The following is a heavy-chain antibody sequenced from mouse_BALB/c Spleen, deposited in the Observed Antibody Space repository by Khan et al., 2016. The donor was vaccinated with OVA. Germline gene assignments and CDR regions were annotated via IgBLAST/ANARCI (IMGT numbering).Heavy chain of an antibody. CDR3: ARVYEGDFDY. J-gene: IGHJ2*01. D-gene: IGHD2-10*02. CDR1: GYSITSDYA. V-gene: IGHV3-2*02. Sequence: EVKLQESGPGLVKPSQSLSLTCTVTGYSITSDYAWNWIRQFPGNKLEWMGFISYSGNTKYNPSLKSRISMTRDTSKNQFFLQVNSVTPEDTATYYCARVYEGDFDYWGQGTTLIVSS. CDR2: ISYSGNT.